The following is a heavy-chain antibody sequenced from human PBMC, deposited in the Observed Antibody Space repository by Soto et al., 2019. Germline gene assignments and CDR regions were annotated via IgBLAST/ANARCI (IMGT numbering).Heavy chain of an antibody. D-gene: IGHD6-6*01. CDR2: INPSVGSA. J-gene: IGHJ6*02. V-gene: IGHV1-46*01. CDR1: GYTFTSYY. Sequence: ASVKVSCKASGYTFTSYYLHWVRQAPGQGLEWMGIINPSVGSASYAQKFQGRVTMTRDPSTSTVYMELSSLISEDTAVYYCARARVVAARQSGMDVWGQGPTVAVSS. CDR3: ARARVVAARQSGMDV.